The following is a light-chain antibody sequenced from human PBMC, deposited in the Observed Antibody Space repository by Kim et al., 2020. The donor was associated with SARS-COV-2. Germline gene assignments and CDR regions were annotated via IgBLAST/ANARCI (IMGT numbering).Light chain of an antibody. V-gene: IGKV4-1*01. CDR2: WAS. J-gene: IGKJ2*01. Sequence: RATINCRSSQSVLYSSNNKNYLAWYQQKPGQPPKLLIYWASTRDSGVPDRFSGSGSGTDFTLTISSLEAEDVAVYYCQQYSSTPPTFGQGTKLEI. CDR3: QQYSSTPPT. CDR1: QSVLYSSNNKNY.